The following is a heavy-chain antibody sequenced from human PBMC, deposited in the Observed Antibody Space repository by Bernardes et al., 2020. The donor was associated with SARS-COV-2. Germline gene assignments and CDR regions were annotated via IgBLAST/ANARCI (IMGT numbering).Heavy chain of an antibody. D-gene: IGHD3-9*01. V-gene: IGHV4-59*08. J-gene: IGHJ5*02. CDR2: IYYSGST. CDR1: GGSISSYY. Sequence: SETLSLTCTVSGGSISSYYWSWIRQPPGKGLEWIGYIYYSGSTNYNPSLKSRVTISVDTSKNQFSLKLSSVTAADTAVYYCARALFRDILTGYRGTVWFDPWGQGTLVTVSS. CDR3: ARALFRDILTGYRGTVWFDP.